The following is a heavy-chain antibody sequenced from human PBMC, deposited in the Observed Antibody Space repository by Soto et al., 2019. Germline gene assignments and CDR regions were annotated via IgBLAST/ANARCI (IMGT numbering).Heavy chain of an antibody. CDR1: GGSFSGYY. J-gene: IGHJ4*02. CDR3: ARDYRDPPFDY. V-gene: IGHV4-34*01. D-gene: IGHD4-4*01. CDR2: INHSGST. Sequence: SETLSLTCAVYGGSFSGYYWTWIRQPPGTGLEWIGEINHSGSTNYNPSLKSRVTISVDTSKNQFSLKLTSVTAADTAVYYCARDYRDPPFDYWGQGTLVTVSS.